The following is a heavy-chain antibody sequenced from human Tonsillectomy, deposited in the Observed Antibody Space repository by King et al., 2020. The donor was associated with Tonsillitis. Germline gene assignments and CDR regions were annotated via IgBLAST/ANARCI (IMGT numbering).Heavy chain of an antibody. J-gene: IGHJ4*02. CDR2: ILYDGSNE. Sequence: VQLVESGGGVVQPGRSLRLSCAASGFTFSRYGMHWVRQASGKGLEWVAVILYDGSNEFYSDSVKGRFTISRDNSKNTLYVQMNSLRDGDTAVYYCAKDSSSSQYYLDDWGQGTLVTVSA. D-gene: IGHD6-6*01. CDR1: GFTFSRYG. V-gene: IGHV3-30*18. CDR3: AKDSSSSQYYLDD.